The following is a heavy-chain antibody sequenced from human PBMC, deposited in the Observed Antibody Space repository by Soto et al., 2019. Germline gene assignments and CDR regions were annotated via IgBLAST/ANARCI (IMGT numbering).Heavy chain of an antibody. CDR2: IYYSGST. J-gene: IGHJ5*02. Sequence: PSLTCTVSGGSISSGGYYWSWIRQHPGKGLEWIGHIYYSGSTYQNPSLKSRITISVDTSKNQFSLELSSVTAADTAVYYCARDNRIGAYDSSGYYEYNWFDPWGQGTLVTVSS. D-gene: IGHD3-22*01. CDR3: ARDNRIGAYDSSGYYEYNWFDP. V-gene: IGHV4-31*03. CDR1: GGSISSGGYY.